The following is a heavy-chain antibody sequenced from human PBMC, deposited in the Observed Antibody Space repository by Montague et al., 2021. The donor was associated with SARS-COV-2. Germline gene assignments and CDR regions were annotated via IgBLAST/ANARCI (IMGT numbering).Heavy chain of an antibody. V-gene: IGHV4-31*03. CDR3: ARGGSCSSGWYGVDYYYGMDV. CDR2: IYYSGST. D-gene: IGHD6-19*01. Sequence: TLSLTCTVSGGSISSSDYYWSWIRQHPGKGLEWIGYIYYSGSTYYNPSLKSRVTISVDTSKNQFSLKLSSVTAADTAVYYCARGGSCSSGWYGVDYYYGMDVWGQGTTVTVSS. CDR1: GGSISSSDYY. J-gene: IGHJ6*02.